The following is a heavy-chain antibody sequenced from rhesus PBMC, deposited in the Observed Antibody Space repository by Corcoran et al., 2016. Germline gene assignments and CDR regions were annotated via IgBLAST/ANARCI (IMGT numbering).Heavy chain of an antibody. V-gene: IGHV4-122*02. Sequence: QVQLQESGPGLVKPSETLSLTCAVSGGSISTTYYYWSWIRQAPGKGLEWIGYISYGGSTSYNPSLKSRVTIARDTSKKQFSLKLNSVTAADTAIYYCTGHLSYTYNQFDVWGPGVLVTVSS. CDR1: GGSISTTYYY. D-gene: IGHD1-26*01. CDR2: ISYGGST. CDR3: TGHLSYTYNQFDV. J-gene: IGHJ5-1*01.